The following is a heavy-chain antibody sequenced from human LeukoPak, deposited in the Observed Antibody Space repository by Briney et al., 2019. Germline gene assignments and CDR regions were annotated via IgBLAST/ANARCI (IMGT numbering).Heavy chain of an antibody. D-gene: IGHD3-9*01. CDR2: IIGSGVST. V-gene: IGHV3-23*01. Sequence: GGSLRLSCADSGFTFSGYAISWVRQAPGKGLEWVSPIIGSGVSTYYADSVKGRFTISRDNSKNTLYLQMNSLRAEDTAVYYCAKDLNLSGSPPNTFDYWGQGTLVTVSS. J-gene: IGHJ4*02. CDR3: AKDLNLSGSPPNTFDY. CDR1: GFTFSGYA.